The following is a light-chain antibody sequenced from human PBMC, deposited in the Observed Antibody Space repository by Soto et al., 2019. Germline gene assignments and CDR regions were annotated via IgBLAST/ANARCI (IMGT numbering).Light chain of an antibody. J-gene: IGLJ3*02. CDR1: SSDVGGYNY. Sequence: QSALTQPRSVSGSPGQSVTISCTGTSSDVGGYNYVSWYQQHPGKAPKLMIYDVSKRPSGVPDRFSGSKSGTSASLAITGLQAEDEADYYCQSHDASLRGRVFGGGTKLTVL. CDR2: DVS. CDR3: QSHDASLRGRV. V-gene: IGLV2-11*01.